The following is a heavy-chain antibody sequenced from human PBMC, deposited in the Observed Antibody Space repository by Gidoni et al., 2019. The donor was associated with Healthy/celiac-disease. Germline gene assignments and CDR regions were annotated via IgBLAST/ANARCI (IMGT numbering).Heavy chain of an antibody. CDR1: GVTFSSCA. J-gene: IGHJ5*02. CDR2: ISGSGGST. CDR3: AKVLAAAGIDP. V-gene: IGHV3-23*04. D-gene: IGHD6-13*01. Sequence: EVQLVEAGGGLVQHGGSRRRSCAAAGVTFSSCAMSWVRQAPGKGLEWVSAISGSGGSTYYADSVKGRFTISRDNSKNTLYLQMHSLRAEDTAVYYCAKVLAAAGIDPWGQGTLVTVSS.